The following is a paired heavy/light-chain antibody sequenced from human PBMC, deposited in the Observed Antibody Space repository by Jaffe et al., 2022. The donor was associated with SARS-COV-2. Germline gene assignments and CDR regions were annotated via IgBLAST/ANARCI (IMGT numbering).Heavy chain of an antibody. Sequence: QLQLQESGPGLVKPSETLSLTCTVSGGSISSSNSYWGWIRQPPGKGLEWLGSLYYSGSTFYNPSLKSRVTISLDTSKNQFSLRLSSVTAADTAVYHCARQLAAAGATGDYWGQGTLVTVSS. J-gene: IGHJ4*02. CDR3: ARQLAAAGATGDY. CDR2: LYYSGST. D-gene: IGHD6-13*01. V-gene: IGHV4-39*01. CDR1: GGSISSSNSY.
Light chain of an antibody. V-gene: IGKV1-5*03. J-gene: IGKJ1*01. CDR1: QSISSW. Sequence: DIQMTQSPSTLSASVGDRVTITCRASQSISSWLAWYQQKPGKAPKLLIYKASSLESGVPSRFSGSGSGTEFTLTISSLQPDDSATYYCQQYKSYWTFGQGTKVEIK. CDR2: KAS. CDR3: QQYKSYWT.